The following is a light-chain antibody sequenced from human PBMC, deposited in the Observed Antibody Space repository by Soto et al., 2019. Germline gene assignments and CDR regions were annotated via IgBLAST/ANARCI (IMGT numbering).Light chain of an antibody. CDR3: QTWGTGIHVV. CDR2: LYSDGSH. Sequence: QLVLTQSPSASASLGASVKLTCTLSSGHSNYAIAWHQQQSEKGPRYLMKLYSDGSHNKGDGIPDRFSGSSSGAERYLTISSLQSEDEADYYCQTWGTGIHVVFGGGTKLTVL. V-gene: IGLV4-69*01. CDR1: SGHSNYA. J-gene: IGLJ2*01.